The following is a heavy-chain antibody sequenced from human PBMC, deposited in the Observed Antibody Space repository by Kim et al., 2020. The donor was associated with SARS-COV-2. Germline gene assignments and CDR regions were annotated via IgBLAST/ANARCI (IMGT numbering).Heavy chain of an antibody. J-gene: IGHJ6*02. CDR2: IYSLGST. Sequence: GGSLRLSCAASGFTVSSNYMTWVRQAPGKGLEWVSIIYSLGSTYYAGSVKGRFTISRDNSKNTLYLQMSSLRADDTAVYYCARGVHDMDVWGQGTTVTGS. CDR1: GFTVSSNY. CDR3: ARGVHDMDV. V-gene: IGHV3-53*01.